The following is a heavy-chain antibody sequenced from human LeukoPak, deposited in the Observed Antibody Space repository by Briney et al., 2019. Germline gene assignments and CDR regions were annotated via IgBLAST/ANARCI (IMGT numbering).Heavy chain of an antibody. CDR3: ARDLLYYDILTGYYNRGHFGY. Sequence: GGSLRLSCAASGFTFSSYSMNWVRQAPGKGLEWVSSISSSSSYIYYADSVKGRFTISRDNAKNSLYLQMNSLRAEDTAVYYCARDLLYYDILTGYYNRGHFGYWGQGTLVTVSS. CDR2: ISSSSSYI. V-gene: IGHV3-21*01. D-gene: IGHD3-9*01. J-gene: IGHJ4*02. CDR1: GFTFSSYS.